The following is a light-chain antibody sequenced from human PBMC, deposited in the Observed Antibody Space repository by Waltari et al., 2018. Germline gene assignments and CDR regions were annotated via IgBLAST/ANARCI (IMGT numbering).Light chain of an antibody. CDR2: SNN. Sequence: QSALTQPPSASGTPGQRVTISCSGSNSNIGNNVVNWYQQVPGTAPRLLIYSNNPRPSGVPDRFSASKSGTSASLAISGLQSDDDGDYYCATWDDRLTGVVFGGGTKVTVL. J-gene: IGLJ2*01. CDR3: ATWDDRLTGVV. V-gene: IGLV1-44*01. CDR1: NSNIGNNV.